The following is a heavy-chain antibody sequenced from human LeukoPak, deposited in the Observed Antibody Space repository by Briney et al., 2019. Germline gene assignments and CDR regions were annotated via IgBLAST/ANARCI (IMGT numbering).Heavy chain of an antibody. D-gene: IGHD3-22*01. CDR3: AKDSGYDSSGLDY. CDR2: ISWNSGSI. Sequence: GRSLRLSCAASGFTFDDYAMHWVRQAPGKGLEWVSGISWNSGSIGYADSVKGRFTISRDNAKNSLYLQMNSLRAEDTALYYCAKDSGYDSSGLDYWGQGTLVTVSS. V-gene: IGHV3-9*01. CDR1: GFTFDDYA. J-gene: IGHJ4*02.